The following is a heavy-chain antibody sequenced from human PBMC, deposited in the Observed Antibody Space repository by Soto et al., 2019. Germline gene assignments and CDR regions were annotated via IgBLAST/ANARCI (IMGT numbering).Heavy chain of an antibody. CDR2: INRSGST. CDR1: GGSFSGYY. CDR3: ARGSACSSTSCWFDP. J-gene: IGHJ5*02. Sequence: PSETLSLTCAVYGGSFSGYYWSWIRQPPGKGLEWIGEINRSGSTNYNPSLKSRVTISVDTSKNQFSLKLSSVTAADTAVYYCARGSACSSTSCWFDPWGQGTLVTVSS. V-gene: IGHV4-34*01. D-gene: IGHD2-2*01.